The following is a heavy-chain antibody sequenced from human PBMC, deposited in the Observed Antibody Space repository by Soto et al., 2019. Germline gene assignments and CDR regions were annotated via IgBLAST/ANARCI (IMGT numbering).Heavy chain of an antibody. D-gene: IGHD6-13*01. CDR1: GFPFSIYA. V-gene: IGHV3-23*01. Sequence: GALRLSCAASGFPFSIYAMTWVRQAPGDGVEGVSVISAAGGSSYYADSVKGRLSISRDNSKNILYLQMNSLSAEDTDVYSCAKGTKKAGAGRSDYYLYGMDVWGQGTTVTVSS. CDR3: AKGTKKAGAGRSDYYLYGMDV. CDR2: ISAAGGSS. J-gene: IGHJ6*02.